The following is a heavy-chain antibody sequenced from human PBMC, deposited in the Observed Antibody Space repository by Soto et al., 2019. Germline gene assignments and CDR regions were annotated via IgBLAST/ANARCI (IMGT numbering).Heavy chain of an antibody. J-gene: IGHJ4*02. Sequence: QVQLQESGPGLMKPSETLSLTCALSGGSINSGGYYWTWIRQHPGKGLEWIGYISYSGTTSYNPSLKSRLTISIDTQNQFSLKLSSVTAADTATYYCARQFCGGDCLPPLNLGQGPLVTVSS. CDR1: GGSINSGGYY. V-gene: IGHV4-31*11. CDR3: ARQFCGGDCLPPLN. CDR2: ISYSGTT. D-gene: IGHD2-21*02.